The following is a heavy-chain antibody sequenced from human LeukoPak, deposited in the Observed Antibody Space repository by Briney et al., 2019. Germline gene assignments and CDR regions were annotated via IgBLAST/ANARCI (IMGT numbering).Heavy chain of an antibody. J-gene: IGHJ4*02. CDR2: ISSSGSTI. V-gene: IGHV3-11*01. Sequence: GGSLRLSCAASGFTFTDYYLSWIRQAPGKGLEWVSYISSSGSTIFYADSVKGRFTVSRDNGKSSLYLEMNSLRAEDTAVYYCILSSGFMYYFDYWGQGTPVTVSS. CDR1: GFTFTDYY. CDR3: ILSSGFMYYFDY. D-gene: IGHD3-22*01.